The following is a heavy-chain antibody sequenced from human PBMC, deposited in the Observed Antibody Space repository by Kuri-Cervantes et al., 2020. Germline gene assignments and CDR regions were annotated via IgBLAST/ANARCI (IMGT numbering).Heavy chain of an antibody. CDR2: INPNSGGT. D-gene: IGHD5-12*01. Sequence: ASVKVSCKASGYTFTGYYMHWVRQAPGQGLEWMGWINPNSGGTNYAQKFQGRVTMTRDTSISTAYMELSRLRSDDTAVYYCARDTIVATTRYGDYYYYYGMDVWGQGTTVTVSS. CDR3: ARDTIVATTRYGDYYYYYGMDV. V-gene: IGHV1-2*02. CDR1: GYTFTGYY. J-gene: IGHJ6*02.